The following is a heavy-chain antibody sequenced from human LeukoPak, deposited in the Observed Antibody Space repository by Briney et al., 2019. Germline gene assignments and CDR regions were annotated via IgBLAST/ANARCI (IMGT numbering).Heavy chain of an antibody. CDR2: ISSSSSYI. J-gene: IGHJ4*02. CDR3: ASGSSSLYVDY. D-gene: IGHD6-6*01. V-gene: IGHV3-21*01. CDR1: GFSFRSYN. Sequence: AGGSLSLTCAASGFSFRSYNMNWVRQAPGKGLEWVSSISSSSSYIYYADSVKGRFTISRDNTKNSLYLQMNSLRADDTAVYYCASGSSSLYVDYWGQGTLVTVSS.